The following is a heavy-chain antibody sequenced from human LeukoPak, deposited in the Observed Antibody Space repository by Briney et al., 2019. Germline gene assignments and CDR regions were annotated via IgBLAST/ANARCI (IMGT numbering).Heavy chain of an antibody. CDR1: GFTFRSYE. Sequence: GGSLRLSCEDSGFTFRSYEMNWVRQAPGKGLEWIAYLSSSGSAFSYADSVKGRFTISRDNAKDSLYLQMNSLRAEDTAVYYCARGLVATMVPSTYWGQGTLVTVSS. D-gene: IGHD5-12*01. J-gene: IGHJ4*02. V-gene: IGHV3-48*03. CDR3: ARGLVATMVPSTY. CDR2: LSSSGSAF.